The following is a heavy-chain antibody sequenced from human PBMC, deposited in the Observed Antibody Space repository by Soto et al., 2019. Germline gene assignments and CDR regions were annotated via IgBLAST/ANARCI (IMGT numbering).Heavy chain of an antibody. V-gene: IGHV4-31*03. D-gene: IGHD3-22*01. CDR1: GGSISSGGYY. CDR2: IYYSGST. CDR3: AREGYYYDSNRYYYGMDV. Sequence: SETLSLTCTVSGGSISSGGYYWSWIRQHPGKGLEWIGYIYYSGSTYYNPSLKSRVTISVDTSKNQFSLKLSSVTAADTAVYYCAREGYYYDSNRYYYGMDVWGQGTTVTVSS. J-gene: IGHJ6*02.